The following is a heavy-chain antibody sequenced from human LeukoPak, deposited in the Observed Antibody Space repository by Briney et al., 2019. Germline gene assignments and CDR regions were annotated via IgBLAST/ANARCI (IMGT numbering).Heavy chain of an antibody. CDR3: ARDQAVIVWEVPLFHT. Sequence: PGGSLRLSCVASGFNFSNYAMHWVRQAPGKGLEWVAVISYDGSNKYYADSVKGRFTISRDNSKNTLYVQMNSLRAEDTALYYCARDQAVIVWEVPLFHTWGQGTMVTVSS. D-gene: IGHD2/OR15-2a*01. CDR2: ISYDGSNK. J-gene: IGHJ3*02. CDR1: GFNFSNYA. V-gene: IGHV3-30-3*01.